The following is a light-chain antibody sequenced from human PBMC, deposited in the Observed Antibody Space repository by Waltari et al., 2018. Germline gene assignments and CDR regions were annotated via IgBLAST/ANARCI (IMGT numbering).Light chain of an antibody. CDR2: SAS. Sequence: DIQMTQSPSSVSASVGDRVTITCRASQGINNSLAWYQQKPGKAPTVLIYSASTLQRGVPPRFSGSGSGTDYTLTINSLQPEDFATYFCQQGASVPPTFGQGT. CDR1: QGINNS. J-gene: IGKJ1*01. CDR3: QQGASVPPT. V-gene: IGKV1-12*01.